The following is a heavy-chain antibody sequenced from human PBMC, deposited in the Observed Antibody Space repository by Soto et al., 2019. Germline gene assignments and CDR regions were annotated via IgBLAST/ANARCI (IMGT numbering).Heavy chain of an antibody. D-gene: IGHD2-2*01. CDR2: INAGNGNT. Sequence: ASVKVSCKASGYTFTSYAMHWVRQAPGQRLEWMGWINAGNGNTKYSQKFQGRVTITRDTSASTAYMELSSLRSEDTAVYYCARFCSSTSCYANAYYYGMDVWRQGTTVTVSS. CDR1: GYTFTSYA. V-gene: IGHV1-3*01. CDR3: ARFCSSTSCYANAYYYGMDV. J-gene: IGHJ6*02.